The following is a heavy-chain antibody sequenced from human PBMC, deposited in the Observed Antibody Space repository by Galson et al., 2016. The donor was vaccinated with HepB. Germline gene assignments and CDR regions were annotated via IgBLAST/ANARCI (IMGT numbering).Heavy chain of an antibody. CDR2: INPNSGGA. D-gene: IGHD2/OR15-2a*01. CDR3: MTDPAVAFLGLHL. V-gene: IGHV1-2*02. J-gene: IGHJ5*02. Sequence: SVKVSCKGSGYTFSGFYIHWVRQAPGQGLEWMGWINPNSGGAFYGQKFQGRVTMTGDTSKNIVYMELSRLTKDDTAVYYCMTDPAVAFLGLHLWGQGTLGSVS. CDR1: GYTFSGFY.